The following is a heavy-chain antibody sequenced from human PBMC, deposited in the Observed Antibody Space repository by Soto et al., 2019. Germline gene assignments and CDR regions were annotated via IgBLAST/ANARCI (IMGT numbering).Heavy chain of an antibody. CDR3: ARGSYEILTGSPYMGV. Sequence: QVQLVQSGAEVKPPGASVKVSCKASGYSFSNYDINWVRQATGQGLEWMGWMNPNSGKPDYAQKFQGRLTMTRDTSIGTAYMELSSLRSEDTAVYYCARGSYEILTGSPYMGVWGRGNTVTVSS. CDR2: MNPNSGKP. J-gene: IGHJ6*03. D-gene: IGHD3-9*01. CDR1: GYSFSNYD. V-gene: IGHV1-8*01.